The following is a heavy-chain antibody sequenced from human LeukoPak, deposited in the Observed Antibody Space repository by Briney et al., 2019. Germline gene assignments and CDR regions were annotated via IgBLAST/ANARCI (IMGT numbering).Heavy chain of an antibody. Sequence: GGSLRLSCAGSGFTVSSGYMSWVRQAPGKGLEWVSVLYSGGSIFYADSVKGRFTISRDISKNMIYLQMNSLRADDTAVYYCARGAISSWYEDWGQGTLVTVSS. CDR1: GFTVSSGY. J-gene: IGHJ4*02. CDR2: LYSGGSI. V-gene: IGHV3-66*01. CDR3: ARGAISSWYED. D-gene: IGHD6-13*01.